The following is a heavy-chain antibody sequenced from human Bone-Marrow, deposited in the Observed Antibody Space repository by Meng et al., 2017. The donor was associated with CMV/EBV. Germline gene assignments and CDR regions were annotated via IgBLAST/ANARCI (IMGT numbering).Heavy chain of an antibody. V-gene: IGHV3-11*01. CDR1: GFSVSNNY. CDR2: ISSSGSTI. J-gene: IGHJ4*02. D-gene: IGHD5-18*01. CDR3: ARATLTGYSYGYGY. Sequence: GGSLRLSCAASGFSVSNNYMTWVRQAPGKGLEWVSYISSSGSTIYYADSVKGRFTISRDNAKNSLYLQMNSLRAEDTAVYYCARATLTGYSYGYGYWGQGTLVTVSS.